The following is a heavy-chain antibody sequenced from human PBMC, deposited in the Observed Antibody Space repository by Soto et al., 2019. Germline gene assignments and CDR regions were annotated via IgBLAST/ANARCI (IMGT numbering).Heavy chain of an antibody. Sequence: EVQLDQSGAEVKKSGESLRISCEASGYIFTGYWIGWVRQMPGKGLEWMGIIYPADSDTRYSPSFQGQVTISADKSISTAYLQWRRLKASDTAVYYCARARGAGRDGLYYFDSWGQGTPVTVSS. V-gene: IGHV5-51*01. CDR2: IYPADSDT. CDR3: ARARGAGRDGLYYFDS. D-gene: IGHD1-26*01. CDR1: GYIFTGYW. J-gene: IGHJ4*02.